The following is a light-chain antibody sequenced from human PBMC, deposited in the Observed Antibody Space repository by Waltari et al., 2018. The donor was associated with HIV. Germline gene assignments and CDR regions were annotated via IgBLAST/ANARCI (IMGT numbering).Light chain of an antibody. CDR1: AGHRSFA. Sequence: QLVLTQSPSASASLGASVKLTSILIAGHRSFAIAWHQQQPQKGPRALMRLHSDGSHSKGDGISDRFSGSSSRSGAERYLTISSLQSEDEGDYYCQTWGTDIPGVFGGGTKLTVL. CDR2: LHSDGSH. V-gene: IGLV4-69*02. J-gene: IGLJ3*02. CDR3: QTWGTDIPGV.